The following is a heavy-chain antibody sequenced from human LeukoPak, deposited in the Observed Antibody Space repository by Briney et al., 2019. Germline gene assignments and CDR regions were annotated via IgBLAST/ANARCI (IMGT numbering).Heavy chain of an antibody. CDR2: IYSGGST. J-gene: IGHJ4*02. CDR1: GFTVGSNY. D-gene: IGHD3-10*01. V-gene: IGHV3-66*01. Sequence: GRSLRLSCAASGFTVGSNYMNWVRQAPGKGLEWVSVIYSGGSTYYADSVKGRFTISRDNSKNTLYLQMNSLRAEDTAVYYCARALVRGGKFDYWGQGALVTVSS. CDR3: ARALVRGGKFDY.